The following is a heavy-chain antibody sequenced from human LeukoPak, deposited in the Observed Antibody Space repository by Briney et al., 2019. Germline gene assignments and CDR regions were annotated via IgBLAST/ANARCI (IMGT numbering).Heavy chain of an antibody. CDR1: GFTFSSYG. CDR3: LYSDY. D-gene: IGHD3-3*01. J-gene: IGHJ4*02. CDR2: ISGSGGST. V-gene: IGHV3-23*01. Sequence: PGGSLRLSCAASGFTFSSYGMHWVRQAPGKGLEWVSAISGSGGSTYYADSVKGRFTISRDNSKNTLYLQMNSLRAEDTASEWLLYSDYWGQGTLVTVSS.